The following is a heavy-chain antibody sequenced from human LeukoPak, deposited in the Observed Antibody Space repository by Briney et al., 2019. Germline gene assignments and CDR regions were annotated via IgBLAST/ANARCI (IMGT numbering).Heavy chain of an antibody. CDR2: INAGSGDT. Sequence: ASVKVSCKASGYTFTSHAIHWVRQAPGQRPEWMGWINAGSGDTKCSQNLEGRVTITRDTSASTAYMELSSLKSEDTAVYYCARTARIAATVWDYFDYWGQGTLVTVSS. V-gene: IGHV1-3*01. CDR3: ARTARIAATVWDYFDY. CDR1: GYTFTSHA. J-gene: IGHJ4*02. D-gene: IGHD6-13*01.